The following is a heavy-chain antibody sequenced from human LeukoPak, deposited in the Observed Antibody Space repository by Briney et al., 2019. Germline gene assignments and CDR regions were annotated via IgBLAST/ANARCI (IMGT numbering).Heavy chain of an antibody. J-gene: IGHJ5*02. CDR2: INTKGGNP. V-gene: IGHV7-4-1*02. D-gene: IGHD5-12*01. CDR1: GGTFSSYA. CDR3: ARDSGWLRLEGLAFDP. Sequence: GSVTVSCKASGGTFSSYAISWVRQAPGQGVEGMGGINTKGGNPTYAQGFRGGFVFSLERSVSTAYLQISRQTAEDTAVYYCARDSGWLRLEGLAFDPWGQGTLVTVSS.